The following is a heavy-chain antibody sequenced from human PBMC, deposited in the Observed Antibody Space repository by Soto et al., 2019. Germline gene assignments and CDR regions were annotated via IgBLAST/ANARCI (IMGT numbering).Heavy chain of an antibody. D-gene: IGHD6-6*01. CDR1: GGSFSGYY. CDR2: INHSGST. V-gene: IGHV4-34*01. J-gene: IGHJ4*02. Sequence: PSETLSLTCAVYGGSFSGYYWSWIRQPPGKGLEWIGEINHSGSTNYNPSLKSRVTISVDTSKNQFSLKLSSVTAADTAVYYCARSPRMSSSSPSITYYFDYWGQGTLVTVSS. CDR3: ARSPRMSSSSPSITYYFDY.